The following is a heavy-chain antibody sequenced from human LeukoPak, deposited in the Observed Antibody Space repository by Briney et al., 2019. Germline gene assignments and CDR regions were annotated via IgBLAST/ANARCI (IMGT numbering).Heavy chain of an antibody. D-gene: IGHD4-17*01. CDR2: ISYDGSNK. Sequence: PGRSLRLSCAASGFTFSSYAMHWVRQAPGKGLEWVAVISYDGSNKYYADSVKGRFTISRDNSKNTLYLQMNSLRAEDTAVYYCARDKGYGDYVSYLAYYYYGMDVWGQGTTVTVSS. CDR1: GFTFSSYA. CDR3: ARDKGYGDYVSYLAYYYYGMDV. J-gene: IGHJ6*02. V-gene: IGHV3-30*04.